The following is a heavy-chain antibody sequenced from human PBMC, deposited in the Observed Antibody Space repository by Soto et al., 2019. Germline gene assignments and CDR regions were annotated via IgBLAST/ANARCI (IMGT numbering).Heavy chain of an antibody. J-gene: IGHJ6*02. D-gene: IGHD6-13*01. V-gene: IGHV4-59*01. CDR3: ASSNIAAAGFYYYGMDV. Sequence: SETLSLTCTVSGGSISSYYWNWIRQPPGKGLEWIGYIYYSGSTNYNPSLKSRVTISLDTSKNQFSLKLSSVTAADTAVYYCASSNIAAAGFYYYGMDVWGRGTTVTGSS. CDR1: GGSISSYY. CDR2: IYYSGST.